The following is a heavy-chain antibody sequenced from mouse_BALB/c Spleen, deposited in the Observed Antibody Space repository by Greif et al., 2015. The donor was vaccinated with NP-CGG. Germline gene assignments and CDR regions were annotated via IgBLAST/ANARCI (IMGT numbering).Heavy chain of an antibody. J-gene: IGHJ4*01. Sequence: VKLQESGAEIVKPGASVKLSCKASGYTFTSYWMHWVKQRPGQGLEWIGEIDPSDSYTNYNQKFKGKATLTVDKSSSTAYMQLSSLTSEDSAVYYCTGGGAMDYWGQGTSVTVSS. CDR1: GYTFTSYW. CDR3: TGGGAMDY. V-gene: IGHV1-69*02. D-gene: IGHD3-1*01. CDR2: IDPSDSYT.